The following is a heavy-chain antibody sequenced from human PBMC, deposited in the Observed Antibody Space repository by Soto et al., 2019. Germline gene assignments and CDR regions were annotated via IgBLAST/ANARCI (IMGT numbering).Heavy chain of an antibody. J-gene: IGHJ6*02. CDR2: IYYSGST. CDR3: ASARRSSVYGMDV. CDR1: GGSISSYY. Sequence: SETLSLTCTVSGGSISSYYWSWIRQPPGKGLEWIGYIYYSGSTNYNPSLKSRVTISVDTSKNQFSLKLSSVTAADTAVYYCASARRSSVYGMDVWGQGTTVTVSS. V-gene: IGHV4-59*01. D-gene: IGHD6-6*01.